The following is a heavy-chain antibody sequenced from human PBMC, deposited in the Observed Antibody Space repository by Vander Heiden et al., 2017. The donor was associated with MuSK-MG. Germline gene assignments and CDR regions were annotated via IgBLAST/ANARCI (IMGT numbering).Heavy chain of an antibody. D-gene: IGHD5-12*01. CDR1: GGSFSGYY. CDR2: INHSGST. CDR3: ARGLGYSGYGVWFDP. V-gene: IGHV4-34*01. Sequence: QVQLQQWGAGLLKPSETLSLTCAVYGGSFSGYYWSWIRQPPGKGLEWIGEINHSGSTNYNPSLKSRVTISVDTSKNQFSLKLSSVTAADTAVYYCARGLGYSGYGVWFDPWGQGTLVTVSS. J-gene: IGHJ5*02.